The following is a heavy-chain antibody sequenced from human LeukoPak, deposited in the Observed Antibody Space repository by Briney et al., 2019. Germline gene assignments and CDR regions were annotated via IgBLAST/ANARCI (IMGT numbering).Heavy chain of an antibody. D-gene: IGHD6-19*01. Sequence: PGGSLRLSCATSGFSFSSYAMSWVRQAPGKGLEWVSAISDSGAKTYYADSMKGRFTISRDNSKSTLYLQRNSLRADDTALYYCARESPIALAGNWGQGTLVTVSS. CDR1: GFSFSSYA. V-gene: IGHV3-23*01. CDR2: ISDSGAKT. J-gene: IGHJ4*02. CDR3: ARESPIALAGN.